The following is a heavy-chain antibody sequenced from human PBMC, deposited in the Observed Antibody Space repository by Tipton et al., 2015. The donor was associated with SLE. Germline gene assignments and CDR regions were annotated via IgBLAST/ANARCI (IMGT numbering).Heavy chain of an antibody. CDR1: GGSFSGYY. J-gene: IGHJ4*02. D-gene: IGHD2-2*01. Sequence: GLVKPSETLSLTCAVYGGSFSGYYWSWIRQPPGKGLEWIGEINHSGSTNYNPSLKSRVTISIDTSKNQCSLKVSSVTAADTAVYYCARGRYCSSTSCSYYFDYWGQGTLVTVSA. CDR3: ARGRYCSSTSCSYYFDY. CDR2: INHSGST. V-gene: IGHV4-34*01.